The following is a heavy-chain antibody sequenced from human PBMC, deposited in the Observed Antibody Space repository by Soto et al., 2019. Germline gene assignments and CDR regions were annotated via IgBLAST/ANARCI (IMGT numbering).Heavy chain of an antibody. V-gene: IGHV4-30-4*02. CDR2: IYYSGST. J-gene: IGHJ4*02. Sequence: SETLSLTCTVSGGSISSGDYYWSWILQPPGKGLEWIGYIYYSGSTYYNPSLKSRVTISVDTSKNQFSLKLISVTTADTAVYFCAREGKRGKWIQPLDSWGQGTLVTVYS. CDR3: AREGKRGKWIQPLDS. CDR1: GGSISSGDYY. D-gene: IGHD2-2*03.